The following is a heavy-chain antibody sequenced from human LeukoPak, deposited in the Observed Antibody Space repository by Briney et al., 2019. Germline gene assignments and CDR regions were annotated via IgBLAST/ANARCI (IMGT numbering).Heavy chain of an antibody. CDR3: TRDPNGDYVGAFDS. J-gene: IGHJ5*01. Sequence: PGGSLRLSCAASGFTFSSYSMNWVRQAPGKGLEWVSSISSSSSYIYYADSVKGRFTISRDNSKNTLYLQMNSLRADDTAVYYCTRDPNGDYVGAFDSWGQGTLVTVSS. CDR2: ISSSSSYI. V-gene: IGHV3-21*04. D-gene: IGHD4-17*01. CDR1: GFTFSSYS.